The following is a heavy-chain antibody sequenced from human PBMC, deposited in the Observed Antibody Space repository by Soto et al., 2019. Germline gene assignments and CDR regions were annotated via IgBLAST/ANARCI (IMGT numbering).Heavy chain of an antibody. CDR1: GGTFSSYA. CDR2: IIPIFGTA. CDR3: ARDMEIFGVVIIREYYYYYYGMDV. D-gene: IGHD3-3*01. J-gene: IGHJ6*02. V-gene: IGHV1-69*13. Sequence: SVQVSCKASGGTFSSYAISWVRQAPGQGLEWIGGIIPIFGTANYAQKFQGRVTITADESTSTAYMELSSLRSEDTAVYYCARDMEIFGVVIIREYYYYYYGMDVWGQGTTVTVSS.